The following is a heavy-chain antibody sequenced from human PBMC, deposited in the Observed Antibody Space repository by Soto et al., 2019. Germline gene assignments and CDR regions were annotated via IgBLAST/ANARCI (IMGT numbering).Heavy chain of an antibody. CDR1: GGSISSGDYY. D-gene: IGHD2-2*01. Sequence: SETLSLTCTVSGGSISSGDYYWSWIRQPPGKGLEWIGYIYYSGSTYYNPSLKSRVTISVDTSKNQFSLKLSSVTTADTAVYYCARSCPLYYYGMDVWGQVTTGTVSS. V-gene: IGHV4-30-4*01. J-gene: IGHJ6*02. CDR2: IYYSGST. CDR3: ARSCPLYYYGMDV.